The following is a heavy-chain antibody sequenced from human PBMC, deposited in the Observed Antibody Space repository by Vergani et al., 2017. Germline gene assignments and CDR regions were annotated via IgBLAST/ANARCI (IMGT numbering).Heavy chain of an antibody. D-gene: IGHD3-10*01. V-gene: IGHV1-69*05. CDR2: IIPIFGTA. CDR1: GGTFSSYA. J-gene: IGHJ4*02. Sequence: QVQLVQSGAEVKKPGSSVKVSCKASGGTFSSYAISWVRQAPGQGLEWMGRIIPIFGTANYAQKFQGRVTITTDESTSTAYMVLSSLRSEDTAVYYCARAGPYGSRPYYFDYWGQGTLVTVSS. CDR3: ARAGPYGSRPYYFDY.